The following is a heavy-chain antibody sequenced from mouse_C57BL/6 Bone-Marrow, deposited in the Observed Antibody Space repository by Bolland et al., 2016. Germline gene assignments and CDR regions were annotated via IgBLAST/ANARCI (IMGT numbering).Heavy chain of an antibody. J-gene: IGHJ3*01. Sequence: NEKFKSKATLTVDKPSSTAYMQLSSLTSEDSAVYYCARPHYYGSSLFDYWGQGTLV. D-gene: IGHD1-1*01. V-gene: IGHV1-72*01. CDR3: ARPHYYGSSLFDY.